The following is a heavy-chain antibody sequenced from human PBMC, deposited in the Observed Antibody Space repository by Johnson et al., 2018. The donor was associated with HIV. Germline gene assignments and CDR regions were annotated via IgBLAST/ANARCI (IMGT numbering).Heavy chain of an antibody. V-gene: IGHV3-7*05. CDR1: GFTFSSYW. Sequence: VQLVESGGGLVQPGGSLRLSCAASGFTFSSYWMSWVRQAPGKGLEWVANIKHDGSEKYYVDSVKGRFTISRDNAKNSLYLQMNSLRAEDTALYYCARGEGRGAFDIWGQGTMVTVSS. J-gene: IGHJ3*02. D-gene: IGHD3-10*01. CDR3: ARGEGRGAFDI. CDR2: IKHDGSEK.